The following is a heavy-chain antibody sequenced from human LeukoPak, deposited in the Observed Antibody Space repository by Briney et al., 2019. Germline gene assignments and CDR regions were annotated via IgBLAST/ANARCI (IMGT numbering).Heavy chain of an antibody. CDR1: GFTFSSYA. D-gene: IGHD3-22*01. V-gene: IGHV3-23*01. CDR3: AKTPQPKYYYDSSGYN. Sequence: GGSLRLSCAASGFTFSSYAMSWVRQAPGKGLEWVSAISGSGGSTYYADSVKGRFTISRDNSKNTLYLQMNSLRAEDTAVYYCAKTPQPKYYYDSSGYNWGQGTLVTVSS. CDR2: ISGSGGST. J-gene: IGHJ4*02.